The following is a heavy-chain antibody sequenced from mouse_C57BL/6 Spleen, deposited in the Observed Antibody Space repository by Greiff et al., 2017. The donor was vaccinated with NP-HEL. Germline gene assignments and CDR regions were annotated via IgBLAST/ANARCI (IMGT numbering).Heavy chain of an antibody. Sequence: EVKLMESGGGLVKPGGSLKLSCAASGFTFSSYAMSWVRQTPEKRLEWVATISDGGSYTYYPDNVKGRFTISRDNAKNNLYLQMSHLKSEDTAMYYCAREALYSNYEGGYFDVWGTGTTGTASS. J-gene: IGHJ1*03. CDR1: GFTFSSYA. D-gene: IGHD2-5*01. V-gene: IGHV5-4*01. CDR2: ISDGGSYT. CDR3: AREALYSNYEGGYFDV.